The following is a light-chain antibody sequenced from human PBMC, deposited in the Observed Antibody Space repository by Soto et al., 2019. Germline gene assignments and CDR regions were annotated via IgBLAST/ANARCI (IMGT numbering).Light chain of an antibody. CDR1: QGIRSD. Sequence: IQVTQSPPSLSASVGDRVTISCRASQGIRSDLAWYQQKPGKVPKLLIYGASKLVSGVPSRFSGSGFGTDFTLTISSLQPEDFATYYCLQDYNFPWAFGQGTKVEIK. CDR3: LQDYNFPWA. V-gene: IGKV1-6*01. J-gene: IGKJ1*01. CDR2: GAS.